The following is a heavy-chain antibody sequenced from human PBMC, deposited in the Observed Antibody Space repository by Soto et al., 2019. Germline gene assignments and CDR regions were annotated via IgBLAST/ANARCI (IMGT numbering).Heavy chain of an antibody. CDR3: ARGWGSRTDAFDI. J-gene: IGHJ3*02. Sequence: SETLSLTCTVSGGSISSYYWSWIRQPPGKGLEWIGYIYYSGSTNYNPSLKSRVTISVDTSKNQFSLKLSSVTAADTAVYYCARGWGSRTDAFDIWGQGTMVTVSS. V-gene: IGHV4-59*01. CDR2: IYYSGST. D-gene: IGHD1-26*01. CDR1: GGSISSYY.